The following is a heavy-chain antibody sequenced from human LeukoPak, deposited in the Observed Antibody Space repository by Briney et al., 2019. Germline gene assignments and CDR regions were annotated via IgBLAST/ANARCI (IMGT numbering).Heavy chain of an antibody. CDR1: GFTFSNYG. V-gene: IGHV3-30*02. J-gene: IGHJ6*03. Sequence: GGSLRLSCAASGFTFSNYGMHWVRQAPGKGLEWVAFIRFDGTSKYYADSVKGRFTISRDNSQNTVSLQVNNLRTEDTALYYCAITSLSDASGHYYYMDVWGKGTTVTVSS. CDR3: AITSLSDASGHYYYMDV. D-gene: IGHD3-3*01. CDR2: IRFDGTSK.